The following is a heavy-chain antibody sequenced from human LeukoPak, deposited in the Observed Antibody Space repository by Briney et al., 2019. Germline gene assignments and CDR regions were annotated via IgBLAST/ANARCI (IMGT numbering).Heavy chain of an antibody. CDR3: ARDSGNWDIDY. CDR1: GGSFSDYS. D-gene: IGHD1-26*01. Sequence: SETLSLTCAVSGGSFSDYSWSWIRQSPGEGLEWIGSVGSGGGSHYNPSLKSRVTTSRDTSKNQVSLRLISVTAADTALYYCARDSGNWDIDYWGQGTLVTVSS. J-gene: IGHJ4*02. V-gene: IGHV4-34*01. CDR2: VGSGGGS.